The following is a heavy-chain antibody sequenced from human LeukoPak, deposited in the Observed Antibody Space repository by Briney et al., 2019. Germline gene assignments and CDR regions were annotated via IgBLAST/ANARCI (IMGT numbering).Heavy chain of an antibody. J-gene: IGHJ4*01. CDR1: GFLFSDSA. V-gene: IGHV3-73*01. CDR3: TSPAHDFDFWSGYYSV. CDR2: IRSKANSDET. Sequence: GGSLKLSCTVSGFLFSDSAIHWVRQAAGKGLEWVGRIRSKANSDETAHAAPVKGRFTISRDDSKDTAYLQMHSLKPEDTAVYHCTSPAHDFDFWSGYYSVWGRGAQVTVSS. D-gene: IGHD3-3*01.